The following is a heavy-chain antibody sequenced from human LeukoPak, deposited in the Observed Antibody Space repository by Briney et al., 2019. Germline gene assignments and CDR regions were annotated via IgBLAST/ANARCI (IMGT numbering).Heavy chain of an antibody. D-gene: IGHD5-24*01. CDR3: VRGKNGYNP. V-gene: IGHV4-59*01. Sequence: SETLSLTCTVSGGSIRSYYWSWIRQPPGKGLEWIGYMHHNGEIEYNPSLKSRVTISMDTAKNQLSLKVRSVIAADTATYYCVRGKNGYNPWGQGTLVTVSS. CDR1: GGSIRSYY. CDR2: MHHNGEI. J-gene: IGHJ5*02.